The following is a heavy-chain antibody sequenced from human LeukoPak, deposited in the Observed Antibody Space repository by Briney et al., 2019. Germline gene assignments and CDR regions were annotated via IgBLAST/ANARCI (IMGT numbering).Heavy chain of an antibody. CDR1: GGSISGYY. J-gene: IGHJ2*01. Sequence: PSETLSLTCTVSGGSISGYYWNWIRQPPGKGLEWIGYIYSSGSTNYNPSLMSRVTISVDTSNKQVSLKLSSVTAADTAVYYCARATTKLYWYFDPWGRGTLVTVS. CDR2: IYSSGST. D-gene: IGHD4-17*01. CDR3: ARATTKLYWYFDP. V-gene: IGHV4-59*08.